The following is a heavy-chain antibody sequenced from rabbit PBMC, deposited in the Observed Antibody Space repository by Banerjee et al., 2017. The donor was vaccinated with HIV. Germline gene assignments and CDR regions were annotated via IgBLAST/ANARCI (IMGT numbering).Heavy chain of an antibody. CDR3: ARNAGDAGYAYGMGYFNL. D-gene: IGHD6-1*01. J-gene: IGHJ4*01. Sequence: QSLEESGGDLVKPGASLTLTCTASGFSFSSGYWICWVRQAPGKGLEWIGCIYAGSGNTCYASWAKGRFTISKTSSTTVTLQLNSLTAADTATYFCARNAGDAGYAYGMGYFNLWGPGTLVTVS. CDR2: IYAGSGNT. CDR1: GFSFSSGYW. V-gene: IGHV1S40*01.